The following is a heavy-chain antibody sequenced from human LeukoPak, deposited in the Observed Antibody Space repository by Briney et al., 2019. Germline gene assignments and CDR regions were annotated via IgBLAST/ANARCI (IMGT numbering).Heavy chain of an antibody. CDR3: AKSYSSSSLTISIDY. J-gene: IGHJ4*02. Sequence: GGSLRLSCAASGFTFSSYAMTWVRQAPGKGRECVSGISGGGDSTYSADSVKGRFTISRDNSESTLYLQMHSLRAEDTAVYYCAKSYSSSSLTISIDYWGQGTLVTVSS. V-gene: IGHV3-23*01. CDR1: GFTFSSYA. D-gene: IGHD6-6*01. CDR2: ISGGGDST.